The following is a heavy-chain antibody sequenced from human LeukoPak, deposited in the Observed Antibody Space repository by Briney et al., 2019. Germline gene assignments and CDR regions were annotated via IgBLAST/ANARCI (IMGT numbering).Heavy chain of an antibody. V-gene: IGHV1-69*13. CDR3: ASRIQPPRSHLRYFDLFPPRYYFDY. J-gene: IGHJ4*02. CDR1: GGTFSSYA. Sequence: ASVKVSCKASGGTFSSYAISWVRQAPGQGLEWMGEIIPIFGTANYAQKFQGRVTITADESTSTAYMELSSLRSEDTAVYYCASRIQPPRSHLRYFDLFPPRYYFDYWGQGILVTVSS. D-gene: IGHD3-9*01. CDR2: IIPIFGTA.